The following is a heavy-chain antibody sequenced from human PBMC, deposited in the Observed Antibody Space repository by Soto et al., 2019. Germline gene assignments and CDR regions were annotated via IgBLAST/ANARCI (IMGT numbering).Heavy chain of an antibody. V-gene: IGHV5-51*01. CDR1: GYSFTSYW. D-gene: IGHD2-2*01. CDR2: IYPGDSDT. J-gene: IGHJ6*03. CDR3: ARRVSVVVPAAMPGDYYYYYMDV. Sequence: GESLKISCKGSGYSFTSYWIGWVRQMPGKGLEWIGIIYPGDSDTRYSPSFQGQVTISANKSIRTAYRQWSSRKASDTAMYYCARRVSVVVPAAMPGDYYYYYMDVWGKGTTVTVSS.